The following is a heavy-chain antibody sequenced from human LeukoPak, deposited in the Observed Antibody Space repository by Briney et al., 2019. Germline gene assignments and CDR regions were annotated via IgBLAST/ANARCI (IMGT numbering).Heavy chain of an antibody. CDR1: GFTFTNYA. D-gene: IGHD1-26*01. CDR3: ARGGASGPFDP. CDR2: ISGSGTST. Sequence: GGSLRLSCAASGFTFTNYAMTWVRQAPGKGLEWVSTISGSGTSTYYADSVRGRFTISRDSSKTTLYLQMSSLRGDDTAVYYCARGGASGPFDPWGQGTLVTVSS. V-gene: IGHV3-23*01. J-gene: IGHJ5*02.